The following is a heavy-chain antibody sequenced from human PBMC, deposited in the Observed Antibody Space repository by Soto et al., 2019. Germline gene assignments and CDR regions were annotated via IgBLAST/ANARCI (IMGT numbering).Heavy chain of an antibody. CDR2: ISWNSGSI. J-gene: IGHJ3*01. CDR3: AKDRYSGSYADAFDL. D-gene: IGHD1-26*01. V-gene: IGHV3-9*01. CDR1: GFTFGDYA. Sequence: EVQLVESGGGLVQPGRSLRLSCAASGFTFGDYAMHWVRQAPGKGLEWVSGISWNSGSIGYADSVKGRFTISRDNAKNSLYLEMNSLRCEDTALYYCAKDRYSGSYADAFDLWGQGTMVPVSS.